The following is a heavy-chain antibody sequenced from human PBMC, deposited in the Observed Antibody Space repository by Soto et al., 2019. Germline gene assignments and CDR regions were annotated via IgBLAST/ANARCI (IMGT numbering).Heavy chain of an antibody. J-gene: IGHJ4*02. CDR3: AKIGSGWSALVDY. D-gene: IGHD6-19*01. V-gene: IGHV3-23*01. Sequence: EVQLLESGGGLVQPGGSLRLSCAASGFTFSSYAMSWVRQAPGTGLEWVSAISGSGGSTYYAASVKGRFTISRDNSKNTLYLQMNSLRSEDTAVYYCAKIGSGWSALVDYWGQGTLVTVAS. CDR1: GFTFSSYA. CDR2: ISGSGGST.